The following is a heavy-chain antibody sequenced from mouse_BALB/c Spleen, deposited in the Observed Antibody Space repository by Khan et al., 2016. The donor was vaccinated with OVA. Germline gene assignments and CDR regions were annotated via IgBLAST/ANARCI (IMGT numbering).Heavy chain of an antibody. Sequence: QIQLVQSGPELKKPGETVKISCKASGYTFRNFGMNWVKQAPGKGLEWMGWINTYSGEPTYADDFKGRFAFSLETSASTAYLQINNLKNEDTATYWCERPPYVADNTAYWGQGTSVNVSS. CDR2: INTYSGEP. V-gene: IGHV9-3-1*01. CDR3: ERPPYVADNTAY. J-gene: IGHJ4*01. CDR1: GYTFRNFG. D-gene: IGHD1-2*01.